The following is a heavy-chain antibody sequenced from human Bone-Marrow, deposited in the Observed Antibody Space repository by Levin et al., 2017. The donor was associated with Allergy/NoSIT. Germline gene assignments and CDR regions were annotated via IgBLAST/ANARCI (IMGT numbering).Heavy chain of an antibody. D-gene: IGHD3-10*01. J-gene: IGHJ5*02. Sequence: SQTLSLTCTVSGASMTSYHWSWIRQSPGKGLEWIGYIYYGGNTNYNPSLKSRVSISEDTSKRQFYLKLRSVTAADTAIYYCARDSGWNCFDPWGQGTLVTVSS. CDR2: IYYGGNT. CDR1: GASMTSYH. V-gene: IGHV4-59*01. CDR3: ARDSGWNCFDP.